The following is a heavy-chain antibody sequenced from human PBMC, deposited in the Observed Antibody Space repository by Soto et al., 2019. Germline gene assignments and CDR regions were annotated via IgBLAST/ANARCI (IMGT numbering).Heavy chain of an antibody. CDR3: AKTAMYPALLDY. V-gene: IGHV3-23*01. D-gene: IGHD2-21*02. J-gene: IGHJ4*02. CDR1: GFTFSNYA. CDR2: ISGGGVTT. Sequence: EVQLLESGGGLVQPGGSLRLSCAASGFTFSNYAMHWVRQAPGKGLEWVSAISGGGVTTDYADSVKGRFTISRDNSKNMLYLQMNSLRAEDTAVYYCAKTAMYPALLDYWGQGTLVTVSS.